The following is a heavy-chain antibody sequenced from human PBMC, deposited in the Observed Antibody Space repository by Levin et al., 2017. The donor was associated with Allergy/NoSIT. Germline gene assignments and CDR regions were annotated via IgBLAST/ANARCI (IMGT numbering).Heavy chain of an antibody. Sequence: LKISCAAPGFTFSSYSMNWVRQAPGKGLEWVSAITSSSSYIYYADSVKGRFTISRDNAKNSLYLQMNSLRAEDTAVYYCARTYHYGAGSYNWFDSWGQGTLVTVSS. J-gene: IGHJ5*01. CDR2: ITSSSSYI. D-gene: IGHD3-10*01. CDR1: GFTFSSYS. CDR3: ARTYHYGAGSYNWFDS. V-gene: IGHV3-21*01.